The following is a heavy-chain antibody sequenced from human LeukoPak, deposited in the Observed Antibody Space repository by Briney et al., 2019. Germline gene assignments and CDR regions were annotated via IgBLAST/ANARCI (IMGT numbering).Heavy chain of an antibody. V-gene: IGHV3-30*04. Sequence: GGSLRLSCAASGFTFSSYAMHWARQAPGKGLEWVAVISYDGSNKYYADSVKGRFTISRDNSKNTLYLQMNSLRAEDTAVYYCASDIVATIVKKGSFGMDVWGQGTTVTVSS. CDR2: ISYDGSNK. J-gene: IGHJ6*02. CDR3: ASDIVATIVKKGSFGMDV. D-gene: IGHD5-12*01. CDR1: GFTFSSYA.